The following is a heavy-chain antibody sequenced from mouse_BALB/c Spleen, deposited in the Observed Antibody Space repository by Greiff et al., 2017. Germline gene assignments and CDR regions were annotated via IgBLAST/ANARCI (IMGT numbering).Heavy chain of an antibody. CDR2: IYPGDGDT. Sequence: VQLQQSGPELVKPGASVKISCKASGYAFSSSWMNWVKQRPGQGLEWIGRIYPGDGDTNYNGKFKGKATLTADKSSSTACMQLSSLTSVDSAVYFCARSYGYPYYFDYWGQGTTLTVSS. D-gene: IGHD1-2*01. CDR1: GYAFSSSW. J-gene: IGHJ2*01. V-gene: IGHV1-82*01. CDR3: ARSYGYPYYFDY.